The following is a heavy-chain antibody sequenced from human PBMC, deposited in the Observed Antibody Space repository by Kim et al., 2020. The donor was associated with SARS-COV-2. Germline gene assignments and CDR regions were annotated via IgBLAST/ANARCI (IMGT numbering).Heavy chain of an antibody. J-gene: IGHJ4*02. Sequence: YNDYAVSVKSRITINPDTSKNQFSLQLNSVTPEDTAVYYCARVRSGYTDYWGQGTLVTVSS. D-gene: IGHD5-12*01. CDR2: YN. V-gene: IGHV6-1*01. CDR3: ARVRSGYTDY.